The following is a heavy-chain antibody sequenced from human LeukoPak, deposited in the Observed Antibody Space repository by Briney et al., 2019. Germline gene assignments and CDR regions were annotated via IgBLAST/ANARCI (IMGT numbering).Heavy chain of an antibody. J-gene: IGHJ4*02. Sequence: ASVTVSCKASGYTFTSYYMHWVRQAPGQGLEWMGIINPSGGSTSYAQKFQGRVTMTRDTSTSTVYMELSSLRSEDTAVYYCASRGGSGPFDYWGQGTLVTVSS. V-gene: IGHV1-46*01. CDR2: INPSGGST. CDR1: GYTFTSYY. D-gene: IGHD3-10*01. CDR3: ASRGGSGPFDY.